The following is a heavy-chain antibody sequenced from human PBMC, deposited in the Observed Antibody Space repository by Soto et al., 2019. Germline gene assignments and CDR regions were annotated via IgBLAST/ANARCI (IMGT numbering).Heavy chain of an antibody. CDR3: ARARYCASPSCYKHYYYGMDT. J-gene: IGHJ6*02. CDR2: ISTYNSRT. V-gene: IGHV1-18*04. Sequence: QDQLVQSGAEVKKPGASVKISCEASGYTFTSHGISWVRQAPGQGLEWLGWISTYNSRTHYAQKVKRRVTMTKDTSKSTDYLDLRSLTFDDTAVYYCARARYCASPSCYKHYYYGMDTWGQGTTVTVSS. D-gene: IGHD2-2*02. CDR1: GYTFTSHG.